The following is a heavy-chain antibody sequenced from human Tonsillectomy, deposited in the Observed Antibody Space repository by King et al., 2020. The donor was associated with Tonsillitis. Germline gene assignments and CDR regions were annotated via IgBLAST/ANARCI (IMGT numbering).Heavy chain of an antibody. CDR1: GLTFMHGW. V-gene: IGHV3-15*01. CDR3: TVDQGGNHYFGMNV. CDR2: NKGKKYGGAT. D-gene: IGHD1-14*01. Sequence: VQLVESGGDLVKPGESLRLSCAASGLTFMHGWMSWVRQAPGKGLEWVARNKGKKYGGATDYAAPVKGRFAISRDDSKNTVYLQMDSLKAEDTVVYYCTVDQGGNHYFGMNVWSQGSTVTVSS. J-gene: IGHJ6*02.